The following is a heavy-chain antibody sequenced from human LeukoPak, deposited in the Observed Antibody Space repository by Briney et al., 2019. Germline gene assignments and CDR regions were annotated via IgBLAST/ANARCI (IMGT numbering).Heavy chain of an antibody. J-gene: IGHJ5*02. CDR1: GGTFSSCA. D-gene: IGHD3-10*01. V-gene: IGHV1-69*04. CDR3: ARVYYYGSGSYYSMNWFDP. Sequence: GSSVKVSCTASGGTFSSCAISWVRQAPGQGLEWMGRIIPIFGIANYAQKFQGRVTITADKSTSTAYMELSSLRSEDTAVYYCARVYYYGSGSYYSMNWFDPWGQGTLVTVSS. CDR2: IIPIFGIA.